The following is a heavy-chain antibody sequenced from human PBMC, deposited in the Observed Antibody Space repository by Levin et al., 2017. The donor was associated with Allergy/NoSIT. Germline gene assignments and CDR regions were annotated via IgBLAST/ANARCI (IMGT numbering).Heavy chain of an antibody. Sequence: LGESLKISCAASGFTFSSYSMNWVRQAPGKGLEWVSSISSSSSYIYYADSVKGRFTISRDNAKNSLYLQMNSLRAEDTAVYYCSRACITIFGVVSCAPNNWGQGTLVTVSS. CDR3: SRACITIFGVVSCAPNN. D-gene: IGHD3-3*01. J-gene: IGHJ4*02. CDR1: GFTFSSYS. CDR2: ISSSSSYI. V-gene: IGHV3-21*01.